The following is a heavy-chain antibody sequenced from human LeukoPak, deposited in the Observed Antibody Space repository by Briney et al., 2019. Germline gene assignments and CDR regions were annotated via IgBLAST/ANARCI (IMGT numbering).Heavy chain of an antibody. D-gene: IGHD6-13*01. V-gene: IGHV3-21*01. CDR3: ARVGSSLTYYFDY. J-gene: IGHJ4*02. Sequence: GGSLRLSCAASGFGFISYSMSWVRQAPGKGLEWVSSITTSSSNIHYADSVKGRFTISRDNAKNSLYLQMNSLRPEDTAVYYCARVGSSLTYYFDYWGQGTLVTVSS. CDR2: ITTSSSNI. CDR1: GFGFISYS.